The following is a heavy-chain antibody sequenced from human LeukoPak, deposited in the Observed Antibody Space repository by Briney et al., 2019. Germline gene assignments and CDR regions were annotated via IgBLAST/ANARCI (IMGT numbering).Heavy chain of an antibody. CDR3: AKDIQLST. D-gene: IGHD3-16*02. CDR1: GFTFRDSA. J-gene: IGHJ3*01. Sequence: GGSLRLSCAASGFTFRDSAMTWVRHVPGKGLEWVSLISYSGGNAYYADSVKGRFTISRDDSENTLSLQMNSLRVEDTARYYCAKDIQLSTWGLGTMVTVSS. CDR2: ISYSGGNA. V-gene: IGHV3-23*01.